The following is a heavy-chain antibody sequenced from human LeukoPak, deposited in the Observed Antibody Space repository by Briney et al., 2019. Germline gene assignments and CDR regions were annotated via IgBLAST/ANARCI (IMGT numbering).Heavy chain of an antibody. CDR1: GFTFSSYD. CDR3: ARDGGLATFDY. Sequence: GRSLSLSWAASGFTFSSYDMHWVRQAPGKGVEWVAVISYDGSNKYYADSVKGRFTISRDNSKNTLYLQMNSLRAEDTAVYYCARDGGLATFDYWGQGTLVTVSS. J-gene: IGHJ4*02. V-gene: IGHV3-30-3*01. CDR2: ISYDGSNK. D-gene: IGHD6-19*01.